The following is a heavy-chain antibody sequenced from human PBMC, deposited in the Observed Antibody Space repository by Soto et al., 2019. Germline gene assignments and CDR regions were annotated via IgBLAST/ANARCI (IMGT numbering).Heavy chain of an antibody. CDR2: IYYSGST. V-gene: IGHV4-59*01. CDR3: AIGLAVAAPPDD. CDR1: GGSISSYY. Sequence: QVQLQESGPGLVKPSETLSLTCTVSGGSISSYYWSWIRQPPGKGLEWIGYIYYSGSTNYNPSLKSRVTISVDTSKNQFSLKLSAVTAADTAVYYCAIGLAVAAPPDDWGQGTLVTVSS. J-gene: IGHJ4*02. D-gene: IGHD6-19*01.